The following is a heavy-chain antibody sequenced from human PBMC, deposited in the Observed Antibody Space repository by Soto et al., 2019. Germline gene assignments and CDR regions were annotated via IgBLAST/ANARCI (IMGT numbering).Heavy chain of an antibody. CDR3: ARRGVYYDILTGYTNYYGMDV. CDR1: GGSISSGGYY. J-gene: IGHJ6*02. Sequence: PSETLSLTCTVSGGSISSGGYYWSWIRQHPGKGLEWVGYIYYSGSTYYNPSLKSRVTISVDTSKNQFSLKLSSVTAADTAVYYCARRGVYYDILTGYTNYYGMDVWGQGTTVTVSS. V-gene: IGHV4-31*03. D-gene: IGHD3-9*01. CDR2: IYYSGST.